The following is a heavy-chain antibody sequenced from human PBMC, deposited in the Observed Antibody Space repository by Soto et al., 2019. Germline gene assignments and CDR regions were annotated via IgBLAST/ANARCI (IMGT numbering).Heavy chain of an antibody. CDR2: MNPNSGNT. V-gene: IGHV1-8*01. Sequence: QVQLVQSGADVKKPGASVKVSCKASGYTFTSYDINWVRQATGQGLEWMGWMNPNSGNTGYAQKFQGRVTMTRNTSINTAYLELSSLRSEDTAVYFCSREDSSGGLDPWGQGTLVTVSS. CDR3: SREDSSGGLDP. J-gene: IGHJ5*02. D-gene: IGHD3-22*01. CDR1: GYTFTSYD.